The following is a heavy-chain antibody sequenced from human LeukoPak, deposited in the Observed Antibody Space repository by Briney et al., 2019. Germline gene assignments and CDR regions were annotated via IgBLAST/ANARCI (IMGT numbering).Heavy chain of an antibody. Sequence: PGRSLRLSCAASGFTFSNFAMHWVRQAPGKGLDWVALISYDGSNKYYADSVKGRFTISRDNSKNTLDLQINSLRAEDTAVYYCARVGRWQQMRDWFDPWGQGTLVTVSS. D-gene: IGHD5-24*01. J-gene: IGHJ5*02. CDR1: GFTFSNFA. V-gene: IGHV3-30*01. CDR2: ISYDGSNK. CDR3: ARVGRWQQMRDWFDP.